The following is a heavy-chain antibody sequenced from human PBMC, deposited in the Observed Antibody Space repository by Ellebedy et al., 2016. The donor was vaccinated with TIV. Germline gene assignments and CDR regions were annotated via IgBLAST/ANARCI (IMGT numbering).Heavy chain of an antibody. Sequence: ASVKVSXXASGYTFTGYYMHWVRQAPGQGLEWMGWINPNSGGTNYAQKFQGRVTMTRDTSISTAYMELSRLRSDDTAVYYCAKDRFSWQQLFGASDYWGQGTLVTVSS. D-gene: IGHD6-13*01. CDR2: INPNSGGT. J-gene: IGHJ4*02. V-gene: IGHV1-2*02. CDR1: GYTFTGYY. CDR3: AKDRFSWQQLFGASDY.